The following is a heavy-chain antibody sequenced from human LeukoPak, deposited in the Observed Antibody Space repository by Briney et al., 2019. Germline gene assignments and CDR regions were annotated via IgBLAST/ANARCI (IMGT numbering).Heavy chain of an antibody. V-gene: IGHV3-23*01. D-gene: IGHD6-6*01. CDR1: RFTFSSYA. CDR3: AKTHSYSSSWIGPLWYSDL. J-gene: IGHJ2*01. Sequence: GGSLRLSCAASRFTFSSYAMGWVRQAPGKGLEWVSASSGSGGSTYYADSVKGRFTISRDNSKNTLYLQMNSLRAEDTAVYYCAKTHSYSSSWIGPLWYSDLWGRGTLVTVSS. CDR2: SSGSGGST.